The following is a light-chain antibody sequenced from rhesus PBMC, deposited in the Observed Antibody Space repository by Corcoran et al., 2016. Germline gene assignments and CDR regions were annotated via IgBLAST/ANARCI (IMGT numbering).Light chain of an antibody. CDR1: QGIDKE. V-gene: IGKV1-94*01. J-gene: IGKJ2*01. Sequence: DIQMTQSPSSLSASVGDRVTVTCRASQGIDKELSWYQQKPGKAPILLIYATSNLKTGVSSRFSGSGAGTDYTLTISSLQPEDVATYFCLQDYTLPFSFGQGTKVEIK. CDR3: LQDYTLPFS. CDR2: ATS.